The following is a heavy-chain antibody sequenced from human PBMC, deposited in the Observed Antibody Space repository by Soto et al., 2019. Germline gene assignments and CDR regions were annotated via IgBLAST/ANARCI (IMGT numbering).Heavy chain of an antibody. CDR1: GFTFSDHY. V-gene: IGHV3-72*01. D-gene: IGHD4-4*01. J-gene: IGHJ4*01. Sequence: GGSLRLSCAASGFTFSDHYMDWVRQAPGKGLEWVGRIRNKVNSYTTEYAASVKGRFTISRDDSKSSLHLQMNSLKTEDTAVYYCARVGASNYDSFDFWGHGTLVTVSS. CDR3: ARVGASNYDSFDF. CDR2: IRNKVNSYTT.